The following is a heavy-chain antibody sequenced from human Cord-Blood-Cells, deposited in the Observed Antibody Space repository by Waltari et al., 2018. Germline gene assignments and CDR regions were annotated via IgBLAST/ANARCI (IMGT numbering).Heavy chain of an antibody. CDR2: IYYSVNT. CDR3: ARGKLRYFDWLLGGFDY. CDR1: GGSISSGGYY. J-gene: IGHJ4*02. Sequence: QVQLQESGPGLVKPSPTLSLTCTVSGGSISSGGYYWSWPRQPPGKGLEWIGYIYYSVNTYYNPSLKSRVTISVDTSKNQFSLKLSSVTAADTAVYYGARGKLRYFDWLLGGFDYWGQGTLVTASS. V-gene: IGHV4-31*03. D-gene: IGHD3-9*01.